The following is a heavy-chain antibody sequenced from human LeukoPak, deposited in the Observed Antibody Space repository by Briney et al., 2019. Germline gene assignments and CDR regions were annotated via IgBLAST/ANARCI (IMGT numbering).Heavy chain of an antibody. CDR1: GYTFTSYA. V-gene: IGHV1-3*01. CDR2: INAGNGNT. Sequence: GASVKVSCKASGYTFTSYAMHWVRQAPGQRLEWMGWINAGNGNTKYSQKFQGRVTITRDTSASTAYMELSSLRSEDTAVYYCASGGVAGHSLYYYGMDVWGQGTTVTVSS. J-gene: IGHJ6*02. D-gene: IGHD6-19*01. CDR3: ASGGVAGHSLYYYGMDV.